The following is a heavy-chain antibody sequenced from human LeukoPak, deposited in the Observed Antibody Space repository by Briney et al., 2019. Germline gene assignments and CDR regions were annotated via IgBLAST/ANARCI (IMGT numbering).Heavy chain of an antibody. CDR3: AKSGYNRFDY. J-gene: IGHJ4*02. D-gene: IGHD5-24*01. Sequence: PGGSLRLSCAASGFTFSHSAMSWARQAPGKGLEWVSNISGGDISTYYADSVKGRFTISRDNSKNTLYLQMNSLRADDTAVYFCAKSGYNRFDYWGQGTLVTVSS. V-gene: IGHV3-23*01. CDR2: ISGGDIST. CDR1: GFTFSHSA.